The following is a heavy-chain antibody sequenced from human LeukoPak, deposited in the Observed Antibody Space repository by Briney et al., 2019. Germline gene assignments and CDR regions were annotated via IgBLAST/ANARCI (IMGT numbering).Heavy chain of an antibody. CDR3: ARVVRKDYDFWSGYSPVDYYYGMDV. CDR1: GGSFSGYY. Sequence: SSETLSLTCAVYGGSFSGYYWSWIRQPPGKGLEWIGEINHSGSTNYNPSLKSRVTISVDTSKNQFSLKLSSVTAADTAVYYCARVVRKDYDFWSGYSPVDYYYGMDVWGQGTTVTVSS. V-gene: IGHV4-34*01. J-gene: IGHJ6*02. D-gene: IGHD3-3*01. CDR2: INHSGST.